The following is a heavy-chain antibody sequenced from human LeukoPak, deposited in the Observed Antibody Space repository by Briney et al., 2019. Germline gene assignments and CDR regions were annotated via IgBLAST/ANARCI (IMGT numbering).Heavy chain of an antibody. Sequence: GGSLRLSCAASGFTLSSYWMHWVRQAPGKGLEWVSFISSSSSYIHYADSVKGRFTISRDNAKNSLYLQMNSLRAEDTAVYYCARDFYSDSSGYYKNGYFQHWGQGTLVTVSS. CDR1: GFTLSSYW. CDR2: ISSSSSYI. D-gene: IGHD3-22*01. J-gene: IGHJ1*01. V-gene: IGHV3-21*01. CDR3: ARDFYSDSSGYYKNGYFQH.